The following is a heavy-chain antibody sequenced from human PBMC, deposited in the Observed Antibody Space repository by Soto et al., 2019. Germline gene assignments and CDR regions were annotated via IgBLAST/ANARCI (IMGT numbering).Heavy chain of an antibody. V-gene: IGHV1-18*01. CDR1: GYTFTNYG. CDR3: TRDRLTLTTSLIFDF. Sequence: QVQLEQSGAEVKKPGASVKVSCKASGYTFTNYGIAWVRQAPGQGLEWMGWISPYSGKTDYRQNLQGRVTMTADTSTTIAYMELRSLRSDDTAVYYCTRDRLTLTTSLIFDFWGQGTLVTVSS. J-gene: IGHJ4*02. D-gene: IGHD3-9*01. CDR2: ISPYSGKT.